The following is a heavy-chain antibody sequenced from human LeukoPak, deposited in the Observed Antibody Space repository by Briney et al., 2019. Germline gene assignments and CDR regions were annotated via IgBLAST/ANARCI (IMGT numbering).Heavy chain of an antibody. CDR2: INHSGST. Sequence: SETLSLTCAVYGGSFSGYYWSWIRQPPGKGLEWIGEINHSGSTNYNPSLKSRVTISVDTSKNQCSLKLSSVTASETAVYYCASTLLVGAYDYWGQGNLVTVSS. CDR3: ASTLLVGAYDY. CDR1: GGSFSGYY. J-gene: IGHJ4*02. D-gene: IGHD1-26*01. V-gene: IGHV4-34*01.